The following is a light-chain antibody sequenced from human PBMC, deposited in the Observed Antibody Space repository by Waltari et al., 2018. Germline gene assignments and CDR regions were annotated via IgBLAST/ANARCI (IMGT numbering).Light chain of an antibody. J-gene: IGLJ1*01. CDR3: CSYAVGAIYV. CDR1: SSDVGSYNL. V-gene: IGLV2-23*01. Sequence: QSALTQPASVSGSPGQSITISCTGTSSDVGSYNLVSWYQQHPGKAPKLMIYEGSNPPSGISHRFSGSKSGNTASLTISGLQAEDEADYYCCSYAVGAIYVFGTGTKVTVL. CDR2: EGS.